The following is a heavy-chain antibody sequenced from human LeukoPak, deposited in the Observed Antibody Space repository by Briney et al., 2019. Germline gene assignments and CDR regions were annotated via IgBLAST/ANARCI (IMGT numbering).Heavy chain of an antibody. Sequence: PSETLSLTCTVSGASISSYYWSWIRQPPGKGLEWIGDIYYSGSIKYNPSLKSRVTISVDTSKNQFSLKLSSVTAADTAVYYCARASISDYYDSSGYWANDYWGQGTLVTVSS. D-gene: IGHD3-22*01. CDR1: GASISSYY. CDR3: ARASISDYYDSSGYWANDY. CDR2: IYYSGSI. J-gene: IGHJ4*02. V-gene: IGHV4-59*01.